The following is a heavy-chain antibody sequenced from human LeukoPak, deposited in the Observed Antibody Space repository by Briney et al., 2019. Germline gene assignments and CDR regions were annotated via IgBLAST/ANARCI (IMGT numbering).Heavy chain of an antibody. V-gene: IGHV3-30*02. J-gene: IGHJ4*02. CDR1: GFTFGSYG. CDR3: AKDRVAHCSGGTCSVDY. CDR2: IRYDGSNQ. Sequence: PGGSLRLSCAASGFTFGSYGIHWVRQAPGKGLEWVAFIRYDGSNQYYAESVKGRFTISRDNSKNTLYLQVSSLRADETAVYYCAKDRVAHCSGGTCSVDYWGQGTLVTVSS. D-gene: IGHD2-15*01.